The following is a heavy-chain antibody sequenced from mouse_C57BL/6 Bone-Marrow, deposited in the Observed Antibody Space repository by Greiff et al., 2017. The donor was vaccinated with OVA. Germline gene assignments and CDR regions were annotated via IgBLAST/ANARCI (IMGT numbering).Heavy chain of an antibody. CDR3: ARRDGSSYAWFAY. V-gene: IGHV1-55*01. CDR1: GYTFTSYW. J-gene: IGHJ3*01. CDR2: IYPGSGST. D-gene: IGHD1-1*01. Sequence: VQLQQPGAELVKPGASVKMSCKASGYTFTSYWITWVKPRPGQGLEWIGDIYPGSGSTNYNEKFKSKATLTVDTSSSTAYMQLSSLTSEDSAVYYCARRDGSSYAWFAYWGQGTLVTVSA.